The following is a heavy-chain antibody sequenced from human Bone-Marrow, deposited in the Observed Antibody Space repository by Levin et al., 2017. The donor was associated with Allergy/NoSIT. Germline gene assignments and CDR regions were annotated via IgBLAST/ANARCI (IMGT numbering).Heavy chain of an antibody. D-gene: IGHD5-24*01. J-gene: IGHJ4*02. CDR1: GFSLSTSGVG. CDR3: AHRPRIDGSRFFDY. V-gene: IGHV2-5*02. Sequence: GSGPTLVKPTQTLTLTCTFSGFSLSTSGVGVGWIRQPPGKALEWLGLIYWDDDIHYSPSLKTRLTITKDTSKNQVVLTMTNMDPVDTATYYCAHRPRIDGSRFFDYWGQGALVTVSS. CDR2: IYWDDDI.